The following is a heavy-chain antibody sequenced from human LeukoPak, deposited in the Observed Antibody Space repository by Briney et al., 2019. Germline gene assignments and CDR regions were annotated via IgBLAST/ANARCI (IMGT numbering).Heavy chain of an antibody. CDR2: INHSGST. V-gene: IGHV4-34*01. CDR3: AREDY. J-gene: IGHJ4*02. Sequence: KPSETLSLTCAVYGGSFSGYYWSWIRQPPGKGLEWVGEINHSGSTNYNPSLKSRVTISVDTSKNQFSLKLSSVTAADTAVYYCAREDYWGQGTLVTVSS. CDR1: GGSFSGYY.